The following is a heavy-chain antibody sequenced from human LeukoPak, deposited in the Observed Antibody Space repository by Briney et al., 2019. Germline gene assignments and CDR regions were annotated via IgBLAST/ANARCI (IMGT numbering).Heavy chain of an antibody. CDR1: GFTFSSYA. V-gene: IGHV3-23*01. J-gene: IGHJ4*02. Sequence: QSGGPLRLSCAASGFTFSSYAMSWVRQAPGNGLEWVSAISGSGGSTYYADSVKGRFTISRDNSKNTLYLQMNSLRAEDTAVYYCAKDRPRDYYGSGSYPDYWGQGTLVTVSS. CDR2: ISGSGGST. CDR3: AKDRPRDYYGSGSYPDY. D-gene: IGHD3-10*01.